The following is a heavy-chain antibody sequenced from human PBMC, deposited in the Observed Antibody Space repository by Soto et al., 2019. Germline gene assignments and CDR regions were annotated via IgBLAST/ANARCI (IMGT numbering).Heavy chain of an antibody. CDR3: ARGGYSYGYAINDY. J-gene: IGHJ4*02. CDR2: IYYSGST. CDR1: GGSISSGGYY. V-gene: IGHV4-31*03. Sequence: QVQLQESGPGLVKPSQTLSLTCTVSGGSISSGGYYWSWIRQHPGKGLEWIGYIYYSGSTYYNPSLKSRVTISIDTSKSQFSLKLRSVTAADTAVYYCARGGYSYGYAINDYWGQGTLVTVSS. D-gene: IGHD5-18*01.